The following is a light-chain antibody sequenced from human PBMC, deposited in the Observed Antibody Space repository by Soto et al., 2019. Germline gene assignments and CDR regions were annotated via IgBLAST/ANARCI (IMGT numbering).Light chain of an antibody. CDR1: SSDVGGYNY. Sequence: QSVLTQPRSVSGYPGQSVTISCTGTSSDVGGYNYVSWYQQHPGKAPKLMIYDVSKRPSGVPDRFSGSKSGNTASLTISGLQAEHEADYYCCSYAGSYSYVFGTGTKLTVL. V-gene: IGLV2-11*01. CDR3: CSYAGSYSYV. CDR2: DVS. J-gene: IGLJ1*01.